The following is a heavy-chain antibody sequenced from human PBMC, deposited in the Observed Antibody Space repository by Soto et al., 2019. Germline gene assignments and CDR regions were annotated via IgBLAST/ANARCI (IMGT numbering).Heavy chain of an antibody. V-gene: IGHV4-39*01. Sequence: SETLSLTCAVSGGSISSSGYYWGWIRQPPGKGLEWIGTIYYSGSTYYNPSLKSRVTISVDTSKNQFSLKLSSVTAADTAVYYGARQFSVYGDYGGYINFWGQGTLVTVS. CDR2: IYYSGST. D-gene: IGHD4-17*01. J-gene: IGHJ4*02. CDR3: ARQFSVYGDYGGYINF. CDR1: GGSISSSGYY.